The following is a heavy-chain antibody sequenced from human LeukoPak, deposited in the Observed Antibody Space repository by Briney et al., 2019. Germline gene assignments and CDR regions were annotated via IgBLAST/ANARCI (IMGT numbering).Heavy chain of an antibody. D-gene: IGHD4-17*01. CDR1: GFTFSSYA. CDR3: AKDGVTTPYYFDY. V-gene: IGHV3-23*01. Sequence: PGGSLRLSCAASGFTFSSYAMSWVRQAPGKGLDWASSIIDSGDSSAYADSVKGRFIISRDNSNNMLYLQMNSLRAEDTAVYYCAKDGVTTPYYFDYWGQGTLVTVSS. J-gene: IGHJ4*02. CDR2: IIDSGDSS.